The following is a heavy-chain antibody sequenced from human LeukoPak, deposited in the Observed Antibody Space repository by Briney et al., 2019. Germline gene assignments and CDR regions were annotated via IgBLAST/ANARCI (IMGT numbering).Heavy chain of an antibody. V-gene: IGHV4-61*01. Sequence: PSETLSLTCTVSGGSVSSGSYYWSWIRQPPGKGLEWIGYIYYSGSTNYNPSLKSRVTISVDTSKNQFSLKLSSVTAADTAVYYCARGGITPYAFDIWGQGTMVTVSS. D-gene: IGHD3-10*01. CDR2: IYYSGST. CDR3: ARGGITPYAFDI. CDR1: GGSVSSGSYY. J-gene: IGHJ3*02.